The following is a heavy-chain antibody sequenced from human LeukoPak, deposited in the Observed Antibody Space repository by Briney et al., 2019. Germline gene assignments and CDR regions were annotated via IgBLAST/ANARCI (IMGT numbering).Heavy chain of an antibody. CDR3: ARGKFRSGWFDY. CDR2: INHSGST. V-gene: IGHV4-34*01. Sequence: SETLSLTCAVYGGSFSGYYWSWIRQPPGEGLEWIGEINHSGSTNYNPSLKSRVTISVDTSKNQFSLKLSSVTAADTAVYYCARGKFRSGWFDYWGQGTLVTVSS. CDR1: GGSFSGYY. D-gene: IGHD6-19*01. J-gene: IGHJ4*02.